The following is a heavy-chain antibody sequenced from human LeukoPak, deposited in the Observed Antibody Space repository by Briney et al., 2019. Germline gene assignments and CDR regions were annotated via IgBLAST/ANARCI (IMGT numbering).Heavy chain of an antibody. Sequence: SETLSLTCAVYGGSFSGYYWSWIRQPPGKGLEWIGEINHSGSTNYNPSLKSRVTISVDKSKNQFSLKLSSVTAADTAVYYCARRVDSSGWRPFYYYYGMDVWGQGTTVTVSS. CDR3: ARRVDSSGWRPFYYYYGMDV. D-gene: IGHD6-19*01. V-gene: IGHV4-34*01. CDR2: INHSGST. J-gene: IGHJ6*02. CDR1: GGSFSGYY.